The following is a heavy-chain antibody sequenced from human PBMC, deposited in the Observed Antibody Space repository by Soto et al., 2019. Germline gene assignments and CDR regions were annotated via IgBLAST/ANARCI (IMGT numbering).Heavy chain of an antibody. CDR1: GFTFSSYA. Sequence: GRSLRLSCAASGFTFSSYAMSWVRQAPGKGLEWVSAISGSGGSTYYADSVKGRFTISRDNSKNTLYLQMNSLRAEDTAVYYCAKDFLAGSSGWRSGMDVWGQGTKVAVYS. CDR3: AKDFLAGSSGWRSGMDV. CDR2: ISGSGGST. D-gene: IGHD6-19*01. J-gene: IGHJ6*02. V-gene: IGHV3-23*01.